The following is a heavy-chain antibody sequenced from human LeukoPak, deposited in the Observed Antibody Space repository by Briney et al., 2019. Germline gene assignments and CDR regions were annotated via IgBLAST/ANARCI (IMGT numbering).Heavy chain of an antibody. V-gene: IGHV1-46*01. CDR3: ARDPDVDMITFGGVIAENDY. CDR1: GYTFTSYY. CDR2: INPSGGST. D-gene: IGHD3-16*02. J-gene: IGHJ4*02. Sequence: GASVKVSCKASGYTFTSYYMHWVRQAPGQGLEWMGIINPSGGSTSYAQKFQGRVTMTRDMSTSTVYMELSSLRSEDTAVYYCARDPDVDMITFGGVIAENDYWGQGTLVTVSS.